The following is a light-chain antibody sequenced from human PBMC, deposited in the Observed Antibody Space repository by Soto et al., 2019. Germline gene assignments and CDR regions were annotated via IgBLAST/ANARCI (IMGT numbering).Light chain of an antibody. CDR1: QSVSSKY. V-gene: IGKV3-20*01. Sequence: DIVLTQSPGTLSLSPGERATLSCRASQSVSSKYLAWYQQKPGEATRFLIYAASSRATGIPDRFSGSWSGKDFNLTISRLATVEFSVYYCQNYCSSPPITFGQGTRLEIK. CDR2: AAS. CDR3: QNYCSSPPIT. J-gene: IGKJ5*01.